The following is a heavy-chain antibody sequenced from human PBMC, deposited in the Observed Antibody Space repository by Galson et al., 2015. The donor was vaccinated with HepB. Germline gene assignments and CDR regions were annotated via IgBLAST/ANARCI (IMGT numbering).Heavy chain of an antibody. CDR1: GFTFSSYA. J-gene: IGHJ4*02. Sequence: SLRLSCAASGFTFSSYAMHWVRQAPGKGLEWVAVISYDGSNKYYADSVKGRFTISRDNSKNTLYLQMNSLRAEDTAVYYCARDPDKYYYDSSGRGFDYWGQGTLVTVSS. CDR3: ARDPDKYYYDSSGRGFDY. D-gene: IGHD3-22*01. CDR2: ISYDGSNK. V-gene: IGHV3-30*04.